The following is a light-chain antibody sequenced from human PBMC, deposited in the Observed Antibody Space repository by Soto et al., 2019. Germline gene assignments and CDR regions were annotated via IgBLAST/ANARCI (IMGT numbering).Light chain of an antibody. J-gene: IGKJ1*01. CDR1: QSIGSW. V-gene: IGKV1-5*03. CDR2: KAS. CDR3: QQYGSYSPLT. Sequence: EIQMTQSPSTLSASVGDRVTITCRASQSIGSWLAWYQQKPGKAPKLLIYKASSIVSGVPSRFSGSGSGTEFTLTISSLQSDDVAVYYCQQYGSYSPLTFGQGTKVEIK.